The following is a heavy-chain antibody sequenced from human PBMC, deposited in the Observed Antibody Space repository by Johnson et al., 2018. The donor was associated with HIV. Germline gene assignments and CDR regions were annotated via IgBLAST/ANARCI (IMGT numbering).Heavy chain of an antibody. J-gene: IGHJ3*02. Sequence: EVQLVESGGGVVRPGRSLRLSCAASGFTFNTYWMTWVRQVPGKGLEWVANIKEDGSEKYYVDSVKGRFTISRDNAKNSLYLQINSLRAEDTAVYYCARVNYDFWSGQGPFDIWGQGTMVTVSS. D-gene: IGHD3-3*01. CDR1: GFTFNTYW. CDR3: ARVNYDFWSGQGPFDI. CDR2: IKEDGSEK. V-gene: IGHV3-7*05.